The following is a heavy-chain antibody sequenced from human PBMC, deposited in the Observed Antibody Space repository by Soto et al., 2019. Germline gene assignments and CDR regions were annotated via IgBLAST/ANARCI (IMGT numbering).Heavy chain of an antibody. V-gene: IGHV3-23*01. D-gene: IGHD2-2*01. Sequence: PGGSLRLSCAASGFTFSSYAMSWVRQAPGKGLEWVSAISGSGGSTYYADSVKGRFTISRDNSKNTLYLQMNSLRAEDTAVYYCANFGAIDIVVVPAAMGFDPWAREPWSPSP. CDR2: ISGSGGST. CDR3: ANFGAIDIVVVPAAMGFDP. J-gene: IGHJ5*02. CDR1: GFTFSSYA.